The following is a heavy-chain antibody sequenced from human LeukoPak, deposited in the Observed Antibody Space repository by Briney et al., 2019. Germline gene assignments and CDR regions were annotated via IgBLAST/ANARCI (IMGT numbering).Heavy chain of an antibody. D-gene: IGHD3-3*01. CDR2: ISDESDGGTT. V-gene: IGHV3-15*01. CDR3: ARPPDNDFWSGIMDV. Sequence: PGGSLRLSCTASRFVLTNAWMRWVRQAPGKGLEWVGRISDESDGGTTDYGAPVKGRFSISRDDSKNTLYLQMNSLRAEDTAIYYCARPPDNDFWSGIMDVWGKGTTVTVSS. J-gene: IGHJ6*03. CDR1: RFVLTNAW.